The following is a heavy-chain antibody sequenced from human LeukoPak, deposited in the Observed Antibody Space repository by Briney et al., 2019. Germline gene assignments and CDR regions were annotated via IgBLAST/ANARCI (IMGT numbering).Heavy chain of an antibody. D-gene: IGHD6-6*01. J-gene: IGHJ4*02. CDR2: ISSSGSTI. CDR1: GFTFSDHY. Sequence: GGSLRLSCAASGFTFSDHYMSWIRQAPGKGLEWVSYISSSGSTIYYADSVKGRFTISRDNAKNSLYLQMNSLRAEDTAVYYCARTSIAARLWNYWGQGTLVTVSS. CDR3: ARTSIAARLWNY. V-gene: IGHV3-11*04.